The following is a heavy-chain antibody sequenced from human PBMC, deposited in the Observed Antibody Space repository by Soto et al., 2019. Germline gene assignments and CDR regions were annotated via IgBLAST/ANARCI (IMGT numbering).Heavy chain of an antibody. CDR1: GYSFTSLD. CDR2: INPNSGGT. D-gene: IGHD5-12*01. CDR3: ARDFVDIVATRPGYYYGMDV. V-gene: IGHV1-2*02. Sequence: ASVKVSCKASGYSFTSLDINWVRQTAGQGLEWMGWINPNSGGTNYAQKFQGRVTMTRDTSISTAYMELSRLRSDDTAVYYCARDFVDIVATRPGYYYGMDVWGQGTTVTVSS. J-gene: IGHJ6*02.